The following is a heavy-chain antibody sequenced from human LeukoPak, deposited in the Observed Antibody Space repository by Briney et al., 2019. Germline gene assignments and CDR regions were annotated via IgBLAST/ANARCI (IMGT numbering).Heavy chain of an antibody. CDR2: ISGSGGST. Sequence: PGGSLRLSCAASGFTFSSYAMSWVRQAPGKGLEWVSAISGSGGSTYYADSVKGRFTISRDNSKNTLYLQMNSLRAEDTAVYYCAKEGYYYDFWSGYPTDAFDIWGQGTMVTVSS. V-gene: IGHV3-23*01. D-gene: IGHD3-3*01. J-gene: IGHJ3*02. CDR1: GFTFSSYA. CDR3: AKEGYYYDFWSGYPTDAFDI.